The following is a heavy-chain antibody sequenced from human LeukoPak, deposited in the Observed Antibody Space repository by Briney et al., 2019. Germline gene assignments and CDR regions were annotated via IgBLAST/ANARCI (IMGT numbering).Heavy chain of an antibody. CDR2: ISYSGNT. D-gene: IGHD2-15*01. J-gene: IGHJ3*02. V-gene: IGHV4-39*01. CDR3: ARHCCSGPAKRVFDI. Sequence: SETLSLTCTVPGGSIISSDYHWGWVRQPPGKGLEWIGTISYSGNTDYNPSLRSRVTISVDTSNNQFSLRLGSVTAADTAVYHCARHCCSGPAKRVFDIWGQGTMVTVSS. CDR1: GGSIISSDYH.